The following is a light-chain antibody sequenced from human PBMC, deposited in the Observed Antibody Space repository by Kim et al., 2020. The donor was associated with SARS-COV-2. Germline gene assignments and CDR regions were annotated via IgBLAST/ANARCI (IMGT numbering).Light chain of an antibody. Sequence: ALRQTVRSTCQGDRLRSYYASWYQQKPGQAPVLVIYGKNNRPSGIPDRFSGSSSGNTASLTITGAQAEDEADYYCNSRDSSGNHLVFGGGTQLTVL. CDR2: GKN. CDR1: RLRSYY. V-gene: IGLV3-19*01. J-gene: IGLJ2*01. CDR3: NSRDSSGNHLV.